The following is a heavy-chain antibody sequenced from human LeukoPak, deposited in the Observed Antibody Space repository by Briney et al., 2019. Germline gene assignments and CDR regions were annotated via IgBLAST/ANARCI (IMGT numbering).Heavy chain of an antibody. J-gene: IGHJ6*03. CDR1: GYTFTGHY. Sequence: GASVTVSCKASGYTFTGHYMHWVRQAPGQGLEWMGWINPNSGDTDYAQRFQGRVTMTRDASISTAYMELSRLRSDDTAVYYCARAAIAVAGDYHYHYMDVWGKGTTVTVSS. CDR2: INPNSGDT. V-gene: IGHV1-2*02. CDR3: ARAAIAVAGDYHYHYMDV. D-gene: IGHD6-19*01.